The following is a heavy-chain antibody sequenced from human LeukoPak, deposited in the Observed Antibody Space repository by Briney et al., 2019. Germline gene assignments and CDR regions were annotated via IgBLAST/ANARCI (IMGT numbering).Heavy chain of an antibody. V-gene: IGHV1-69*13. CDR2: IIPIFGTA. J-gene: IGHJ6*02. CDR3: ARDINPVYSPGWGYYYGMDV. Sequence: SVKVSCKASGGTFSSYAISWVRQAPGQGLEWMGGIIPIFGTANYAQKFQGRVTITADESTSTAYMELSSLRSEDTAVYYCARDINPVYSPGWGYYYGMDVWGQGTTVTVSS. D-gene: IGHD6-25*01. CDR1: GGTFSSYA.